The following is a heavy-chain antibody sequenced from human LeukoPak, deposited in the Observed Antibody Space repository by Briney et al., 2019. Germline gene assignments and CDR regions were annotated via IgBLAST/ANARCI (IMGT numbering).Heavy chain of an antibody. CDR3: AKDFAKYCSGGCDFQH. J-gene: IGHJ1*01. V-gene: IGHV3-30*18. Sequence: GGSLRLSCAASGFTFNNYAMHWVRQAPGKGLEWVAVISYDGPNRYYADSVKGRFIISRDNSKNMLYLQMNSLGAEDTALYYCAKDFAKYCSGGCDFQHWGQGTLVTVSS. CDR2: ISYDGPNR. D-gene: IGHD2-15*01. CDR1: GFTFNNYA.